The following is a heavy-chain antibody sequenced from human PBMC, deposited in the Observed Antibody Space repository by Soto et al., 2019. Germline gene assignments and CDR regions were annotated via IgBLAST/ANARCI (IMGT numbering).Heavy chain of an antibody. CDR2: IIPIFGTA. CDR1: GGAFSSYA. CDR3: ARYVGRGSSRYGGMGY. Sequence: QVQLVQSGAEVKKPGSSVKVSCKASGGAFSSYAISWVRQAPGQGLEWMGGIIPIFGTANYAQKFQGRVTITADESTSTAYMELSSLRSEDTAVYYCARYVGRGSSRYGGMGYWGQGTLVTVYS. J-gene: IGHJ4*02. D-gene: IGHD6-13*01. V-gene: IGHV1-69*12.